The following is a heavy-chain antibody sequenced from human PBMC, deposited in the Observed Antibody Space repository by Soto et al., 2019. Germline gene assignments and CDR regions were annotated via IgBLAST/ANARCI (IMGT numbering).Heavy chain of an antibody. CDR3: ARDRYSGYDGHFDY. J-gene: IGHJ4*02. CDR2: IYYSGST. Sequence: QVQLQESGPGLVKPSETLSLTCPVSAGSINSYYWTWIRQPPGKGREWIGYIYYSGSTNYTPSLKSRVTISVDRSKNQFSLKLTSVTAADTAVYYCARDRYSGYDGHFDYWGQGTLVTVSS. CDR1: AGSINSYY. D-gene: IGHD5-12*01. V-gene: IGHV4-59*01.